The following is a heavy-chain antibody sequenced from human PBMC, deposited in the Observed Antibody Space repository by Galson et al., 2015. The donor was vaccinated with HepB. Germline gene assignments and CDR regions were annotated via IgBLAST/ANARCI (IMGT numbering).Heavy chain of an antibody. J-gene: IGHJ4*02. V-gene: IGHV3-33*06. CDR3: AKDIPEGAIDY. Sequence: SLRLSCAASGFTFSSYGMHWVRQAPGKGLEWVAVIWYDGSNKYYADSVKGRFTISRDNSKNTLYLQMNSLRAEDTAVYYCAKDIPEGAIDYWGQGTLVTVSS. CDR1: GFTFSSYG. CDR2: IWYDGSNK. D-gene: IGHD3-16*01.